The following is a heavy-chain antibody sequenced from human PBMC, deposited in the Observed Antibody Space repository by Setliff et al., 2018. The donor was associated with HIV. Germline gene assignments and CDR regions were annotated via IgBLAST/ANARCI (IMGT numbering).Heavy chain of an antibody. CDR1: GGSFTTYY. D-gene: IGHD3-16*01. V-gene: IGHV4-34*01. CDR2: INHSGST. J-gene: IGHJ6*03. Sequence: SETLSLTCAVYGGSFTTYYWTWIRRPPGRGLEWIGEINHSGSTNYNPSLESRVTISVDTSKNQFSLKLTSVTAGDRGIYYCARGLGGSVGSTDWSYPSYYMDVWGRGTTVTVSS. CDR3: ARGLGGSVGSTDWSYPSYYMDV.